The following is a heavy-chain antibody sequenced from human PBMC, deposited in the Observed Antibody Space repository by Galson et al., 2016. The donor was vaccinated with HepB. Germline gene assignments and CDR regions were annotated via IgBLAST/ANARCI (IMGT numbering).Heavy chain of an antibody. CDR3: ARIRRDYYFGMDV. CDR2: ISPYNDDT. J-gene: IGHJ6*02. CDR1: GSPLTSYG. V-gene: IGHV1-18*01. Sequence: SVKVSCKASGSPLTSYGIIWVRQAPRQGLEWMGWISPYNDDTHYLQKFQGRVNVTADTSPNTVYRELRGLGSDDTAVYYCARIRRDYYFGMDVWGLGTTVIVSS.